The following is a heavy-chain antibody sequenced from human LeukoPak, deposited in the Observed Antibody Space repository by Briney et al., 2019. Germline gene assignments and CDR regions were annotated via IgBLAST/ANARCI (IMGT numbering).Heavy chain of an antibody. CDR1: GFTLSTNA. D-gene: IGHD1-26*01. CDR3: AKDVGKWESLHFFDY. Sequence: GGSLRLSCLTSGFTLSTNAMSWVRQAPGKGLEWISGISGSGASAYYADSVKGRFTISRDDSRNTLYLQMNSLRGDDTAVYYCAKDVGKWESLHFFDYWGQEPWSPSPQ. V-gene: IGHV3-23*01. CDR2: ISGSGASA. J-gene: IGHJ4*01.